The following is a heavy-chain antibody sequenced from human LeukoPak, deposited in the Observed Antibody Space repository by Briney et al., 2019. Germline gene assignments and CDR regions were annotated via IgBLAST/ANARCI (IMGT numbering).Heavy chain of an antibody. Sequence: PGRSLRLSCAASGFTFSNYAMHWVRQALGKRLEWVAVISYDGSNKYYADSVKGRFTISRDNSKNTLYLQMNSLRAEDTAVYYCARYFTVNDAFDIWGQGTMVTVSS. CDR3: ARYFTVNDAFDI. CDR1: GFTFSNYA. D-gene: IGHD4-17*01. J-gene: IGHJ3*02. V-gene: IGHV3-30-3*01. CDR2: ISYDGSNK.